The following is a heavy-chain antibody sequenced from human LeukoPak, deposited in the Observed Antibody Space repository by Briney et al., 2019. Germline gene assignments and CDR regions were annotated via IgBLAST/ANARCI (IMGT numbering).Heavy chain of an antibody. J-gene: IGHJ6*02. Sequence: ASLKVSCKASGYTFTSNGISWVRQAPGQGLEWMGWISAYNGNTNYARKVQGRVTMTTDTSTSTGYMELRSLRSDDTAVYYCARVAATIYWYYGMDVWGQGTTVTVPS. CDR2: ISAYNGNT. D-gene: IGHD6-13*01. V-gene: IGHV1-18*01. CDR3: ARVAATIYWYYGMDV. CDR1: GYTFTSNG.